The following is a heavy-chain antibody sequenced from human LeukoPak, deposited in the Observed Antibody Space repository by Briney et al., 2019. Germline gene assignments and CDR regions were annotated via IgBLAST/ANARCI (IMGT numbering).Heavy chain of an antibody. CDR1: GYTFTGYY. CDR2: INPNSGGT. V-gene: IGHV1-2*02. Sequence: ASVKVSCKASGYTFTGYYMHWVRPARGQGLECMGWINPNSGGTNYAQKFQGRVTITRDTSASTAYMELSSLRSEDTAVYYCARGIVVAIQGTVVAFDIWGQGTMVTVSS. J-gene: IGHJ3*02. D-gene: IGHD3-22*01. CDR3: ARGIVVAIQGTVVAFDI.